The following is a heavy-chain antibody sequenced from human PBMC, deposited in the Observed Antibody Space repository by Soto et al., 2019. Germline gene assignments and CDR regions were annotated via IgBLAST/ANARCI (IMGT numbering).Heavy chain of an antibody. J-gene: IGHJ6*03. Sequence: KTSETLSLTCTVSGGSISSGGYYWSWIRQHPGKGLEWIGYIYYSGSTYYNPSLKSRVTISVDTSRDQFSLKLSPVTAADTAVYYCARTVLGPDLLADSFVDYYYYMDVWGQGTTVTVSS. CDR2: IYYSGST. D-gene: IGHD3-9*01. CDR1: GGSISSGGYY. V-gene: IGHV4-31*03. CDR3: ARTVLGPDLLADSFVDYYYYMDV.